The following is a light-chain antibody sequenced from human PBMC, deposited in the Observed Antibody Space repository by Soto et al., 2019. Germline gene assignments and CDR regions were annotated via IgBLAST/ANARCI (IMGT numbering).Light chain of an antibody. CDR2: GAA. CDR3: QQYGSSPIT. Sequence: EIVLTQSPGTLSLSPGERATLSCRASQSVSSTYLAWYQQKPGQAPSLLIYGAATRATGFPDRFSGSGSATDFTLTISRLEPEDFAVYYCQQYGSSPITFGQGTRLEIK. J-gene: IGKJ5*01. V-gene: IGKV3-20*01. CDR1: QSVSSTY.